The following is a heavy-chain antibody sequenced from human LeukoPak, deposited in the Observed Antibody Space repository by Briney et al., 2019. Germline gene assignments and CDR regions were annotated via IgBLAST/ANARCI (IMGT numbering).Heavy chain of an antibody. Sequence: GGSLRLSCAASGFTVSSNYMSWVRQAPGKGLEWVSVIYSGGSTYYADSVKGRFTISRDNAKNSLYLQMNSLRAEDTAVYYCARGWIQLWLPTEPFDYWGQGTLVTVSS. J-gene: IGHJ4*02. CDR2: IYSGGST. V-gene: IGHV3-53*01. CDR3: ARGWIQLWLPTEPFDY. D-gene: IGHD5-18*01. CDR1: GFTVSSNY.